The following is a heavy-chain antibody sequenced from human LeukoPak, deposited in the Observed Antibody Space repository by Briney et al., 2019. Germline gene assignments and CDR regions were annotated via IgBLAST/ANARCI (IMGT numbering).Heavy chain of an antibody. D-gene: IGHD5-18*01. Sequence: PSQTLSLTCTVSGGSISSGSYYWSWIRQPAGKGLEWIGRIYTSGSTNYNPSLKSRVTISVDTSKNQFSLKLSSVTAADTAVYYCARVGRNRGYSYGYGFDAFDIWGQGTMVTVSS. V-gene: IGHV4-61*02. J-gene: IGHJ3*02. CDR2: IYTSGST. CDR1: GGSISSGSYY. CDR3: ARVGRNRGYSYGYGFDAFDI.